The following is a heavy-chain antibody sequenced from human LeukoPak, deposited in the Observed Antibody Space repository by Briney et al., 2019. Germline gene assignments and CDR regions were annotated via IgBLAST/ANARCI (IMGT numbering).Heavy chain of an antibody. V-gene: IGHV3-23*01. CDR1: GFPFSNCA. CDR2: ISDSGGCT. J-gene: IGHJ5*02. CDR3: AKQDPYTSGWYP. D-gene: IGHD6-19*01. Sequence: GGSLRLSCAASGFPFSNCAMSWVRQAPGKGLEWVSGISDSGGCTYYADSVKGRFTISRDNSKNTLCLQMNSLRADDTAVYYCAKQDPYTSGWYPWGQGTLVTVSS.